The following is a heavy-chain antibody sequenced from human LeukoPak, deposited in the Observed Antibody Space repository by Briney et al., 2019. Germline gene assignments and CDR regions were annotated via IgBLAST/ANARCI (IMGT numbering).Heavy chain of an antibody. CDR2: ISSSGDYI. V-gene: IGHV3-21*01. CDR1: GFPFSSYS. Sequence: GGSLRLSCAASGFPFSSYSMNWVRQAPGKGLEWVSSISSSGDYISYADSVTGRFTISRDNAKKSLYLQMNILRAEDTAVYYCARGHYQIELWGQGTLVTVSS. J-gene: IGHJ4*02. CDR3: ARGHYQIEL. D-gene: IGHD3-10*01.